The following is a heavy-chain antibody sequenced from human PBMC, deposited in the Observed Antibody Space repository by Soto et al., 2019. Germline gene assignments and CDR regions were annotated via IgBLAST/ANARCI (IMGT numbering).Heavy chain of an antibody. CDR3: ARGMNVDTDFFAY. V-gene: IGHV4-31*03. CDR1: GGSISSGGYY. D-gene: IGHD5-18*01. CDR2: IYYSGST. J-gene: IGHJ4*02. Sequence: PSETLSLTCTVSGGSISSGGYYWSWIRQHPGKGLEWIGYIYYSGSTYYNPSLKSRVTISVDTSKNQFSLKLSSVTAADTAVYYCARGMNVDTDFFAYWGQGTLVTVS.